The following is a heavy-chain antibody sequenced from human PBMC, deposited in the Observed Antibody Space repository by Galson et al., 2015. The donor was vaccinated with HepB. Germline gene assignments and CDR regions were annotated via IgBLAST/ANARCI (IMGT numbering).Heavy chain of an antibody. Sequence: SVKVSCKASGYTFTSNGISWVRQTPRQGLEWLGWISSYGGNTKYAQKYQGRITLTRDTSTSTAYLELRSLRSDDTAVYYCAIDRDYRFDFWGQGTLVTVSS. CDR3: AIDRDYRFDF. V-gene: IGHV1-18*04. CDR2: ISSYGGNT. J-gene: IGHJ4*02. D-gene: IGHD4/OR15-4a*01. CDR1: GYTFTSNG.